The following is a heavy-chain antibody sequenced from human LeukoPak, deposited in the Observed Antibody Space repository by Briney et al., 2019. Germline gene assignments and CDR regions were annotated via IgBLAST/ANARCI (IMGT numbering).Heavy chain of an antibody. CDR1: GGSISDSSSY. D-gene: IGHD4-17*01. J-gene: IGHJ6*03. Sequence: SETLSLTCTVSGGSISDSSSYWGWIRQPPGKGLEWIANIYFTGSTYYSPSLKSRFTISIDTSKNQFSLRLNSVTPEDTAVYYCARVLRKGPYGDGGYFYYYMDVWGKGTTVTVSS. V-gene: IGHV4-39*07. CDR3: ARVLRKGPYGDGGYFYYYMDV. CDR2: IYFTGST.